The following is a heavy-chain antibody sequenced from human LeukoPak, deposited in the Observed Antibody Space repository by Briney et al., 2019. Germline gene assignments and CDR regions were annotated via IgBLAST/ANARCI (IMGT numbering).Heavy chain of an antibody. D-gene: IGHD2-15*01. CDR3: ARESVAATQRDYSFDY. CDR1: GGTFSSYA. Sequence: GASVKVSCKASGGTFSSYAISWVRQAPGQGLEWMGVINPSDGSTTYAQKFQGRVTLTRDTSTSTVYMELSSLRSEDTAVYYCARESVAATQRDYSFDYWGQGTLVTVSS. J-gene: IGHJ4*02. V-gene: IGHV1-46*01. CDR2: INPSDGST.